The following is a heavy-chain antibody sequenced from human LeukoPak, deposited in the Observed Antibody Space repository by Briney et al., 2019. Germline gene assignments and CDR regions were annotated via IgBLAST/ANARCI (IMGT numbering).Heavy chain of an antibody. CDR1: GFTFGDYA. D-gene: IGHD6-19*01. CDR3: VNQISGWVY. CDR2: SSGNGGST. Sequence: GGSLRLSCTTSGFTFGDYAMSWVRQAPGKGLEYVSGSSGNGGSTYYADSVKGRFTISRDNSKNTLYLQMSSLRPEDTAVYYCVNQISGWVYWGQGTLVTVSS. V-gene: IGHV3-64D*06. J-gene: IGHJ4*02.